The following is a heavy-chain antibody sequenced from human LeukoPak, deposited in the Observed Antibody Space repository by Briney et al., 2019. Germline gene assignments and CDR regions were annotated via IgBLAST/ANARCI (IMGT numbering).Heavy chain of an antibody. D-gene: IGHD5-18*01. CDR1: GFTFSSSW. J-gene: IGHJ4*02. Sequence: GGSLTLSCAASGFTFSSSWMARVRQAPGKGLEWVANIKYDGNEIYYVDSVKGRFTISRGNAKNSLLLEMNSLRADDTAVYYCAAMDHFDFWGQGTLVSVSS. CDR2: IKYDGNEI. V-gene: IGHV3-7*01. CDR3: AAMDHFDF.